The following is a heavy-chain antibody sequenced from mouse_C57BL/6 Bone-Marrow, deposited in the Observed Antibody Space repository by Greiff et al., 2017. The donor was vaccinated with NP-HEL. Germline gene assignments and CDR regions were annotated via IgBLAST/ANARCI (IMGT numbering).Heavy chain of an antibody. CDR1: GFNIKDDY. J-gene: IGHJ2*01. CDR3: TTPPLYYFDY. V-gene: IGHV14-4*01. Sequence: VQLKESGAELVRPGASVKLSCTASGFNIKDDYMHWVKQRPEQGLEWIGWIDPENGDTEYASKFQGKATITADTSSNTAYLQLSSLTSEDTADYYCTTPPLYYFDYWGQGTTLTVSS. CDR2: IDPENGDT. D-gene: IGHD6-1*01.